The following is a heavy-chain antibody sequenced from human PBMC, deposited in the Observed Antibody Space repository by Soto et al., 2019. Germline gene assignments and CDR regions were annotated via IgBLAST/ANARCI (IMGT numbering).Heavy chain of an antibody. J-gene: IGHJ4*02. Sequence: SGPTLVNPTQTLTLTCTFSGFSLSTRGVGVGWIRQPPGKALEWLAVFYWDDDKRSSPSLKSKLTITKDTSKNQVVLTMTNMDPVDTATYYCAHIRDYGQIDYWGQGTLVTVSS. CDR2: FYWDDDK. CDR1: GFSLSTRGVG. D-gene: IGHD4-17*01. CDR3: AHIRDYGQIDY. V-gene: IGHV2-5*02.